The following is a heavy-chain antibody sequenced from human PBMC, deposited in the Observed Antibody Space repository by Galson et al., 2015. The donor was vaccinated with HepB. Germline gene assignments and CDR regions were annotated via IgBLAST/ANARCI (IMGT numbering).Heavy chain of an antibody. CDR3: AKEKDSSSWFARTGFDY. Sequence: SLRLSCAASGFTFSSYAMRWVRQAPGKGLEWVSAISGSGGSTYYADSVKGRFTISRDNSKNTLYLQMNSLRAEDTAVYYCAKEKDSSSWFARTGFDYWGQGTLVTVSS. V-gene: IGHV3-23*01. CDR1: GFTFSSYA. CDR2: ISGSGGST. J-gene: IGHJ4*02. D-gene: IGHD6-13*01.